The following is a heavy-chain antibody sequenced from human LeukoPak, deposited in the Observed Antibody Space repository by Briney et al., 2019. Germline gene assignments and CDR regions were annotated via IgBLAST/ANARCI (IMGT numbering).Heavy chain of an antibody. CDR1: GFTFSSYA. Sequence: GGSLRLSCAASGFTFSSYAMNWVRQAPGKGLQWVSGINGNGGSTYYADSVKGRFTISRDNSKNTLYLQMNSLRAEDTAVYYCARERHGWFGDYYYMDVWGKGTTVTISS. CDR2: INGNGGST. V-gene: IGHV3-23*01. D-gene: IGHD3-10*01. J-gene: IGHJ6*03. CDR3: ARERHGWFGDYYYMDV.